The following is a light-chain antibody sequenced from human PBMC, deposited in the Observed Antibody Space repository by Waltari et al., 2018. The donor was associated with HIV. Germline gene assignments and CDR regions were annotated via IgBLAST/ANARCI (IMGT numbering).Light chain of an antibody. CDR2: EVS. CDR1: SSDIGGYTY. CDR3: SSYGGSANLL. Sequence: QSALTQPPSASGSPGQSVTISCTGTSSDIGGYTYVSWYQQYPGKAPKLMIYEVSKRPSGVPDRFSGSKSANTASLTVSGLQADDEADYYCSSYGGSANLLFGGGTKLTVL. V-gene: IGLV2-8*01. J-gene: IGLJ2*01.